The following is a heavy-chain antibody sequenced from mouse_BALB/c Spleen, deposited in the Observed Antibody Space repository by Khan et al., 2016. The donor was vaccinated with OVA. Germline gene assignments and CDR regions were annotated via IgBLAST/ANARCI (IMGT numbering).Heavy chain of an antibody. D-gene: IGHD1-1*01. CDR3: ARGGYGSPFAY. Sequence: VQLQESGPELVRPGASVKMSCKAAGYTFTSFWIHWVKQRPGQGLEWIGMIDPSKSETRLNQKFKDKATLNVDKSSNTAYMQLSRLTSEDSAVYYCARGGYGSPFAYWGQGTLVTVSA. CDR2: IDPSKSET. V-gene: IGHV1S127*01. J-gene: IGHJ3*01. CDR1: GYTFTSFW.